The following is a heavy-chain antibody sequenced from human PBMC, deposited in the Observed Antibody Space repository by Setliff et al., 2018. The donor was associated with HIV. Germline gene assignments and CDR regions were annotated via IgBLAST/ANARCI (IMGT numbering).Heavy chain of an antibody. Sequence: GGSLRLSCAASGFTFSDYYMSWIRQAPGKGLEWVSYISSRGSTIYYVDSVKGRFTISRDNAKNSLYLQMNSLRAEDTAVYYCARETRPGLTRSGFDYWGEGTLVTVSS. CDR1: GFTFSDYY. CDR3: ARETRPGLTRSGFDY. J-gene: IGHJ4*02. D-gene: IGHD1-1*01. CDR2: ISSRGSTI. V-gene: IGHV3-11*01.